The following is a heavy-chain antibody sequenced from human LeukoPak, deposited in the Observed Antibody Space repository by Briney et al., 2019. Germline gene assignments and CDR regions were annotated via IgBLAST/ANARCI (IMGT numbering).Heavy chain of an antibody. D-gene: IGHD2-2*01. V-gene: IGHV4-39*01. J-gene: IGHJ4*02. Sequence: SETLSLTCTVSGGSISSSIYYWGWIRQPPGKGLEWVGSIYYSGSTYYNPSLKSRVIISVDTSKNQFSLKLKSVTAADMAVYYCARLADCSSTSCYDHWGQGTLVTVSS. CDR2: IYYSGST. CDR3: ARLADCSSTSCYDH. CDR1: GGSISSSIYY.